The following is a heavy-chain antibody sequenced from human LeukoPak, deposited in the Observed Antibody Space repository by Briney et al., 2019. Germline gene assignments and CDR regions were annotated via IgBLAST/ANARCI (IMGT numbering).Heavy chain of an antibody. D-gene: IGHD2-8*01. V-gene: IGHV3-7*01. J-gene: IGHJ6*04. CDR1: GFTFRKYW. Sequence: GGSLRLSCAASGFTFRKYWMSWVRQSPGKGLEWVANINEDGREKHYVDSVKGRFTISRDNAKNSLFLQMNSLRVEDTAVYYCARGRGKMAKYGMDVWGKGTTVTVSS. CDR2: INEDGREK. CDR3: ARGRGKMAKYGMDV.